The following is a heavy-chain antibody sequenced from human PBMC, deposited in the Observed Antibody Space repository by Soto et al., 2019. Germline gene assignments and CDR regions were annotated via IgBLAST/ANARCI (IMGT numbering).Heavy chain of an antibody. Sequence: GESLKISCAASGFTFSSYSMNWVRQAPGKGLEWVSYISSSSSTIYYADSVKGRFTISRDNAKNSLYLQMNSLRAEDMAVYYCASRGLRTFDYWGQGTLVTVSS. V-gene: IGHV3-48*01. J-gene: IGHJ4*02. CDR1: GFTFSSYS. CDR3: ASRGLRTFDY. CDR2: ISSSSSTI. D-gene: IGHD3-16*01.